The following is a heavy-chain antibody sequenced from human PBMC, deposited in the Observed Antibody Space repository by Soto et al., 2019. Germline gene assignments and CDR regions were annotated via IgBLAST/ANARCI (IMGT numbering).Heavy chain of an antibody. J-gene: IGHJ6*02. D-gene: IGHD5-18*01. CDR3: ARVGGYSYHLYGTDV. V-gene: IGHV4-34*01. CDR2: IDHSGNT. CDR1: GGSFSGHY. Sequence: TSETLSLTCAVYGGSFSGHYWAWIRQPPGEGLEWIGEIDHSGNTNYNPSLESRITISLDTSNIHFSLKLTSLTAADTAVYFCARVGGYSYHLYGTDVWGQGTTVTVS.